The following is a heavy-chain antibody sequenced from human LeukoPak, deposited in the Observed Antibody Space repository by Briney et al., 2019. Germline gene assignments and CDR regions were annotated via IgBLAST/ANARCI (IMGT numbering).Heavy chain of an antibody. J-gene: IGHJ4*02. CDR1: GYTFPSYY. D-gene: IGHD5-18*01. CDR3: ARGGLIELWFFDY. Sequence: ASVKVSCKGSGYTFPSYYMHWVRQATGQGLEWMGIINPSGGSTSYAQKFQGRVTMTRDTSTSTVYMELSSLRSEDTAVYFCARGGLIELWFFDYWGQGTLVTVSS. V-gene: IGHV1-46*01. CDR2: INPSGGST.